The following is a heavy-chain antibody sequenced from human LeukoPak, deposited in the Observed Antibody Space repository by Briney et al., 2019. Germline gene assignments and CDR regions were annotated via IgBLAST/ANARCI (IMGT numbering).Heavy chain of an antibody. CDR3: ASIRGTFGY. J-gene: IGHJ4*02. CDR2: TRNKANSYIT. Sequence: GGSLRLSCAASGFTFSDHFLDWVRQAPGKGLEWVGRTRNKANSYITEYAASVKGRFTVSRDDSKNSLYLQLSSLKTDDTAMYYCASIRGTFGYWGQGTLVTVSS. V-gene: IGHV3-72*01. D-gene: IGHD1-26*01. CDR1: GFTFSDHF.